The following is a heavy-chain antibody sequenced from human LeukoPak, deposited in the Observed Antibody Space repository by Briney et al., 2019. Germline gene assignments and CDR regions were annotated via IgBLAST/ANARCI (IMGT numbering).Heavy chain of an antibody. J-gene: IGHJ3*02. D-gene: IGHD1-26*01. Sequence: SETLSLTCTVSGGSISSYYWSWIRQPPGKGLEWIGYIYCSGSTNYNPSLKSRVTISVDTSKNQFSLKLSSVTAADTAMYYCAREDSGISDNAFDIWGQGTMVTISS. CDR3: AREDSGISDNAFDI. CDR2: IYCSGST. CDR1: GGSISSYY. V-gene: IGHV4-59*12.